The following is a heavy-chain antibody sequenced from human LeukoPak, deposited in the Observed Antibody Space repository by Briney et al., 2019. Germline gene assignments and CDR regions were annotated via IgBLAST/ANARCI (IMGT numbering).Heavy chain of an antibody. CDR1: GYTFTSYY. D-gene: IGHD3-9*01. CDR3: ARLAEYYDILTGYSYFDY. V-gene: IGHV1-46*03. CDR2: INPSGGST. J-gene: IGHJ4*02. Sequence: GASVKVSCEASGYTFTSYYMHWVRQAPGQGLEWMGIINPSGGSTSYAQKFQGRVTMTRDTSTSTVYMELSSLRSEDTAVYYCARLAEYYDILTGYSYFDYWGQGTLVTVSS.